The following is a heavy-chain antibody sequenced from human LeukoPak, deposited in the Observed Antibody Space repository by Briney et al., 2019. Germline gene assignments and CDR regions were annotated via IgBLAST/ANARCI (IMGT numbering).Heavy chain of an antibody. V-gene: IGHV3-23*01. Sequence: GSLRLSCAASGFTFSSYAMSWVRQAPGKGLEWVSAISGSGGSTYSADSVKGRFTISRDNSKNTLYLQMNSLRAEDTAVYYCAKGLYSSGWYFDYWGQGTLVTVSS. CDR1: GFTFSSYA. J-gene: IGHJ4*02. D-gene: IGHD6-19*01. CDR3: AKGLYSSGWYFDY. CDR2: ISGSGGST.